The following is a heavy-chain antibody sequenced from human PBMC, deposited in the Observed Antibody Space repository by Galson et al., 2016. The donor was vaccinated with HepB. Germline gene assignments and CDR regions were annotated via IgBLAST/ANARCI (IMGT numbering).Heavy chain of an antibody. CDR1: GFTFNIYA. Sequence: SLRLSCAASGFTFNIYAMTWVRQAPGKGLQWVSAISGDGRGTYYADSVKGRFTISRDNSKTTVYLQMDSLRAEDTAVYYCVRDTFGPFDPWGQGALVTVSS. V-gene: IGHV3-23*01. J-gene: IGHJ5*02. CDR3: VRDTFGPFDP. CDR2: ISGDGRGT. D-gene: IGHD3-16*01.